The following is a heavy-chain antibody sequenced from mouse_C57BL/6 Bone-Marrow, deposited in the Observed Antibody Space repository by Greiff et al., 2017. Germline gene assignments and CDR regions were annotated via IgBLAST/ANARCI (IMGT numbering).Heavy chain of an antibody. J-gene: IGHJ3*01. CDR1: GFTFSDYY. Sequence: EVKLVESGGGLVQPGGSLKLSCAASGFTFSDYYMYWVRQTPEKRLEWVAYISNGGGSTYYPDTVKGRFTISRDNAKNTLYLQMSRLKSEDTAMYYCARLGYYGSIAWFAYWGQGTLVTVSA. CDR3: ARLGYYGSIAWFAY. CDR2: ISNGGGST. D-gene: IGHD1-1*01. V-gene: IGHV5-12*01.